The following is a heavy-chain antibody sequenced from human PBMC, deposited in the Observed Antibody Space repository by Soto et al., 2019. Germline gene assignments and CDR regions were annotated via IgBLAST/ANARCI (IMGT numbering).Heavy chain of an antibody. D-gene: IGHD3-9*01. Sequence: SETLSLTCAVYGGSFSGYYWSWIRQPPGKGLEWIGEINHSGSTNYNPSLKSRVTISVDTSKNQFSLKLSSVTAADTAVYYCARGQRYYDILTGYYAKSDLDYWGQGTLVTVSS. V-gene: IGHV4-34*01. J-gene: IGHJ4*02. CDR1: GGSFSGYY. CDR2: INHSGST. CDR3: ARGQRYYDILTGYYAKSDLDY.